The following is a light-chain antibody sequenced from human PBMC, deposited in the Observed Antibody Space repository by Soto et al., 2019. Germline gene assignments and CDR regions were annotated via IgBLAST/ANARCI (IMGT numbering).Light chain of an antibody. CDR3: QQRSNSREIT. Sequence: EIVLTQSPATLSLSPGERATLSCRASQSVSSYLAWYQQKPRQAPRLPIYDPSNRATGIPARFTGSWSGTDFTLTISSLEREDFAVYYCQQRSNSREITLGQGTRLEI. J-gene: IGKJ5*01. CDR2: DPS. CDR1: QSVSSY. V-gene: IGKV3-11*01.